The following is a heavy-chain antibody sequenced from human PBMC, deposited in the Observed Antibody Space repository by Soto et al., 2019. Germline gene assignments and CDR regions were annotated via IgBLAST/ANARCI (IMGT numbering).Heavy chain of an antibody. D-gene: IGHD4-17*01. J-gene: IGHJ3*02. CDR2: IYWDDDK. Sequence: SGPTLVNPTQTLTLTCTFSGFSLSTTGVAVGWIRQPPGKALEWLALIYWDDDKRYSPSLKTRLTITKDTSKNQVVLTMANMDPVDTATYYCAHTLHETTETTRAFDIWGRGTMVTVSS. CDR3: AHTLHETTETTRAFDI. CDR1: GFSLSTTGVA. V-gene: IGHV2-5*02.